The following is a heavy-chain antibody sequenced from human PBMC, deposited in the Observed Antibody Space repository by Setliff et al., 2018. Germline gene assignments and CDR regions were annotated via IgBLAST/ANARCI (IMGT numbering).Heavy chain of an antibody. J-gene: IGHJ4*02. CDR2: INPNSGNT. Sequence: ASVKVSCKASGYSFTNYDINWVRQATGQGLEWMGWINPNSGNTGYAQKFQGRVTMTRNTSISTAYMELSSLRSEDTAVYYCARAGNTAMGGDYWGQGTLVTVSS. V-gene: IGHV1-8*02. CDR1: GYSFTNYD. CDR3: ARAGNTAMGGDY. D-gene: IGHD5-18*01.